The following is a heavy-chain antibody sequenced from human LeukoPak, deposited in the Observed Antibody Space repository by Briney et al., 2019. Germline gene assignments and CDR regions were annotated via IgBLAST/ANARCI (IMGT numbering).Heavy chain of an antibody. CDR1: GGSISSTSYY. CDR3: ARESSGYFRPMVSFDY. V-gene: IGHV4-39*02. CDR2: IYYGGST. D-gene: IGHD3-22*01. J-gene: IGHJ4*02. Sequence: SETLSLTCTVSGGSISSTSYYWGWIRQPPGKGLEWIGSIYYGGSTYYNPSLKSRVTMSVDTSKNQFSLQLNSVTPEDTAVYYCARESSGYFRPMVSFDYWGQGTLVTVSS.